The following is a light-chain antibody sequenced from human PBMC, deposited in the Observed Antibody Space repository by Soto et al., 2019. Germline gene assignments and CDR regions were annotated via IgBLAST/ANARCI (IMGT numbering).Light chain of an antibody. CDR1: SSDVGDYDY. CDR2: EVS. J-gene: IGLJ2*01. V-gene: IGLV2-14*01. Sequence: QSALTQPASVSGSPGQSITISCTGTSSDVGDYDYVSWYQQYAGKAPKMMIYEVSNRPSGVSNRFSGSKSGNTASLTISGRQADDEADYYCSSYRSSNTLLFGGGTKLTVL. CDR3: SSYRSSNTLL.